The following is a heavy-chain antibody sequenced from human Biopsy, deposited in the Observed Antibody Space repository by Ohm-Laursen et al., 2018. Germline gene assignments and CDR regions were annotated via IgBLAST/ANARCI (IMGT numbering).Heavy chain of an antibody. J-gene: IGHJ6*02. V-gene: IGHV3-30*18. D-gene: IGHD5-18*01. CDR1: GFTFSTYT. CDR3: AKDRYNYTPIGGFSMDV. CDR2: IFYDGSNT. Sequence: SLRLSCAASGFTFSTYTMNRVRQAPGKGLEWVAFIFYDGSNTYYADSVKGRFTISRDNSRDTLYLQMSSLRAEDTAVYYCAKDRYNYTPIGGFSMDVWGQGTTVTVSS.